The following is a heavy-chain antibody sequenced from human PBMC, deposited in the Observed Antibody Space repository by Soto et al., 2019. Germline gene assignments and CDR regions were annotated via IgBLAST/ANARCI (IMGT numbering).Heavy chain of an antibody. CDR3: AREPITTGWFDP. J-gene: IGHJ5*02. D-gene: IGHD3-22*01. CDR1: GGSFSGYY. Sequence: SETLSLTCAVYGGSFSGYYWSWIRQPPGKGLEWIGEINHSGSTNYNPSLKSRVTISVDTSKNQFSLKLSSVTAADTAVYYCAREPITTGWFDPWGQGTLVTVSS. CDR2: INHSGST. V-gene: IGHV4-34*01.